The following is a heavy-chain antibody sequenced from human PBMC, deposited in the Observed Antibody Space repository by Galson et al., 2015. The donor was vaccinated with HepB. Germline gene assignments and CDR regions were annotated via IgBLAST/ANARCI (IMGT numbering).Heavy chain of an antibody. V-gene: IGHV1-69*06. CDR3: ASYSPPRFGENGY. CDR1: GPTFSSYA. D-gene: IGHD3-10*01. Sequence: SAQAPSQDSGPTFSSYATRCLRQAPGQGLEWMGRIIPIFGTANYAQKFQGRVTITADKSTSTAYMELSSLRSEDTAVYYCASYSPPRFGENGYWGQGTLVTVSS. J-gene: IGHJ4*02. CDR2: IIPIFGTA.